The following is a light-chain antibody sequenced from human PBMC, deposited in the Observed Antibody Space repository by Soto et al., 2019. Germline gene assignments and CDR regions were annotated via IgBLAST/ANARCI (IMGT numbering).Light chain of an antibody. V-gene: IGKV3-20*01. CDR3: QHYGTSAL. J-gene: IGKJ3*01. CDR2: GAS. CDR1: PSVSSSY. Sequence: EIVLTQSPGTLSLSPGERATLSCRASPSVSSSYLAWYQQKPGQAPRLLIYGASSRATGIPDRFSVSASGTDFTLTISRLEPEDFAVYYCQHYGTSALFGPGTKVDIK.